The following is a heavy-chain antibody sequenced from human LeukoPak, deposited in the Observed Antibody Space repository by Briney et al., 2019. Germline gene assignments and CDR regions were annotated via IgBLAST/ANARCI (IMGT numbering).Heavy chain of an antibody. D-gene: IGHD2-21*01. CDR3: ARDRKVASHYYYYYMDV. Sequence: SVKVSCKASGGTFSSYAISWVRQAPGQGLEWMGRIIPILGIANYAQKFQGRVTVTADKSTSTAYMELSSLRSEDTAVYYCARDRKVASHYYYYYMDVWGKGTTVTVSS. J-gene: IGHJ6*03. CDR1: GGTFSSYA. V-gene: IGHV1-69*04. CDR2: IIPILGIA.